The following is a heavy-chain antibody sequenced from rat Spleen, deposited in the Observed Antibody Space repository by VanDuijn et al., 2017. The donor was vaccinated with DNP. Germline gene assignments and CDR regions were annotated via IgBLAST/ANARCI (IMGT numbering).Heavy chain of an antibody. J-gene: IGHJ3*01. CDR2: INNAGST. CDR3: ASTQYSGDVNWFAY. V-gene: IGHV3-3*01. Sequence: EVQLQESGPGLVKPSQSLSLTCSVTGYSITSNHKWSWIRKFPGNELEWMGYINNAGSTNYNPSLKSRISITRDTSKNQFFLQVNSVTTEDTATYYCASTQYSGDVNWFAYWGQGTLVTVSS. D-gene: IGHD1-1*01. CDR1: GYSITSNHK.